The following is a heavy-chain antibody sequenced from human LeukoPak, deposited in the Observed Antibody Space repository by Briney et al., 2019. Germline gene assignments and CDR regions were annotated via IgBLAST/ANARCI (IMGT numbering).Heavy chain of an antibody. CDR1: GVSISDYY. D-gene: IGHD3-10*01. J-gene: IGHJ4*02. CDR3: ARIHCVHSGSVCYNH. CDR2: ISHTEGT. V-gene: IGHV4-34*01. Sequence: SETLSLTCGVSGVSISDYYWSWIRQSPGKGLEWIGDISHTEGTRYNPSLESRVTMSFGTSENQLSLKLIFVTAADTDVYYCARIHCVHSGSVCYNHWGLGTVDTVCS.